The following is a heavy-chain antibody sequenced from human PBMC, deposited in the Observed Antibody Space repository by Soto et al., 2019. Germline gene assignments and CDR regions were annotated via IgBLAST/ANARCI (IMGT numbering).Heavy chain of an antibody. V-gene: IGHV4-61*08. Sequence: QVQLQESGPGLVKPSETLSLTCTVSGDSVSSGGYSWSWIRQPPGKGLEWIGYIYYSGTTNYNPSLKSRVTISVDTSNNQFSLKLSSVTAADTAVYYCARVQLWFGELSYDRGYFYYGMDVWGQGTTVTVSS. J-gene: IGHJ6*02. D-gene: IGHD3-10*01. CDR1: GDSVSSGGYS. CDR3: ARVQLWFGELSYDRGYFYYGMDV. CDR2: IYYSGTT.